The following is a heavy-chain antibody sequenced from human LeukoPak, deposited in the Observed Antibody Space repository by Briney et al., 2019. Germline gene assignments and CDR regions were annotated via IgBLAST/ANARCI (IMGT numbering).Heavy chain of an antibody. CDR3: ARLDSSTIYYYYMDV. V-gene: IGHV5-51*01. CDR1: GYSFTSYW. J-gene: IGHJ6*03. D-gene: IGHD2-2*01. CDR2: IYPGDSDT. Sequence: GESLKISCKGSGYSFTSYWIGWVRQMPGKGLEWMGIIYPGDSDTRYSPSFQGQVTISADKSISTAYLQWSSLKASDTAMYYCARLDSSTIYYYYMDVWGKGTTVTVSS.